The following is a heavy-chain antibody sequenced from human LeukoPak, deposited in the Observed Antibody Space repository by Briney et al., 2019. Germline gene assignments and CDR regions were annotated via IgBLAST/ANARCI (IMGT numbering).Heavy chain of an antibody. CDR3: ARGYSTSWTYYFDY. J-gene: IGHJ4*02. CDR2: ISYRGST. CDR1: GGSISSYY. D-gene: IGHD6-13*01. V-gene: IGHV4-59*01. Sequence: PSETLSLTCTVSGGSISSYYWSWIRQPPGKGLEWIGFISYRGSTNYNPSLKSRVTISVDTSKNHFSLKLSSVTAADTAVYYCARGYSTSWTYYFDYWGQGALVTVSS.